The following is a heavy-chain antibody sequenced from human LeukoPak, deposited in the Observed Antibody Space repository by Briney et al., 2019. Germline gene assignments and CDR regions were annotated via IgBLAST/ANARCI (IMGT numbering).Heavy chain of an antibody. CDR3: ARGRISPMVDY. CDR1: GYTFTSHH. V-gene: IGHV1-8*01. D-gene: IGHD3-10*01. CDR2: MNPGSGNT. J-gene: IGHJ4*02. Sequence: ASVKVSCKASGYTFTSHHINWLRQAAGQGLEWMGWMNPGSGNTVSAQKFQGRVTMTRNTSISTAYMELSSLRSEDTAVYYCARGRISPMVDYWGQGTLVTVSS.